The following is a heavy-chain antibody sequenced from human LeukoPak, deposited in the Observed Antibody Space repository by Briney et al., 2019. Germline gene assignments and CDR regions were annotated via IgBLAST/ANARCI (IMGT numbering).Heavy chain of an antibody. CDR3: VRGAPFDY. CDR1: GFAISNYW. CDR2: TKSDGSST. Sequence: PGGSLRLSCAASGFAISNYWMHWIRHAPGKGLVCVSRTKSDGSSTSYADSVRGRFTMSRDTANNTLYLQMNSLRADDTAVYYCVRGAPFDYWGQGTLVTVSS. V-gene: IGHV3-74*01. J-gene: IGHJ4*02.